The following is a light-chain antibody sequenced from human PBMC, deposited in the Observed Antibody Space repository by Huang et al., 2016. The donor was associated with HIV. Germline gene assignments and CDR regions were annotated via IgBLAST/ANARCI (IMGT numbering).Light chain of an antibody. V-gene: IGKV4-1*01. CDR2: WAS. CDR3: QKYYYTPRT. J-gene: IGKJ2*02. CDR1: QRLFYRSNNKTY. Sequence: DIVMTQSPDSLPVSLGERATITCKFSQRLFYRSNNKTYLAWYQQKPGKPPKLLIYWASTRDSGVPDRFSGGGSGTDFTLTVSSLQAEDVAIYYCQKYYYTPRTFGQGTKLEIK.